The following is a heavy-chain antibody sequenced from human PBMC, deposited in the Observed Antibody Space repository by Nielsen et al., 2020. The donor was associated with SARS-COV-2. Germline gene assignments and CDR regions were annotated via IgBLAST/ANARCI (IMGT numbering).Heavy chain of an antibody. CDR1: GFTFSDST. D-gene: IGHD7-27*01. CDR2: IYSDGSA. V-gene: IGHV3-66*01. CDR3: ARDNWGRMDV. Sequence: GGSLRLSCAASGFTFSDSTIQWVRQAAGKGLEWVSVIYSDGSASYADSVKGRFTISRDNFKNMLFLQMNSLRAEDTAVYYCARDNWGRMDVWGQGTTVTVSS. J-gene: IGHJ6*02.